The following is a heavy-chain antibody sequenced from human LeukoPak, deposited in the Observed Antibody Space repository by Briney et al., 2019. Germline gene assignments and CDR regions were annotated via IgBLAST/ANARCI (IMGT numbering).Heavy chain of an antibody. D-gene: IGHD2-21*02. V-gene: IGHV4-34*01. CDR1: GGSFSGYY. Sequence: SETLSLTCAVYGGSFSGYYWSWIRQPPGKGLEWIGEINHSGSTNYNPSLKSRVTISVDTSKNQFSLKLSSVTAADTAVYYCARDVGVVTVINWFDPWGQGTLVTVSS. J-gene: IGHJ5*02. CDR2: INHSGST. CDR3: ARDVGVVTVINWFDP.